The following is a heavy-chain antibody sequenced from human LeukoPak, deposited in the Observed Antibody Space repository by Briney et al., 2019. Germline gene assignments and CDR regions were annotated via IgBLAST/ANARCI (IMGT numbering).Heavy chain of an antibody. Sequence: PGRSLRLSCAASGFTFSSYGMHWVRQAPGKGLEWVAVISYDGSNKYYADSVKGRFTISRDNSKNTLYLQMNSLRAEDTAVYYCAKEGRLFAHNEGVDYWGQGTLVTVSS. V-gene: IGHV3-30*18. CDR1: GFTFSSYG. CDR2: ISYDGSNK. D-gene: IGHD1-1*01. CDR3: AKEGRLFAHNEGVDY. J-gene: IGHJ4*02.